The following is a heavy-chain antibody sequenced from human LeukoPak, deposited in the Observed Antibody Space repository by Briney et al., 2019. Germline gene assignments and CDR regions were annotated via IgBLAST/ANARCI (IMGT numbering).Heavy chain of an antibody. CDR1: GGTFSSYA. CDR2: IIPIFGTA. CDR3: ARGAWNALPYYFDY. V-gene: IGHV1-69*05. J-gene: IGHJ4*02. Sequence: SVKVSCKASGGTFSSYAISWVRQAPGQGLEWMGGIIPIFGTANYAQKFQGRVTITTDESTSTAYMELSSLRSEDTAVHYCARGAWNALPYYFDYWGQGTLVTVSS. D-gene: IGHD1-1*01.